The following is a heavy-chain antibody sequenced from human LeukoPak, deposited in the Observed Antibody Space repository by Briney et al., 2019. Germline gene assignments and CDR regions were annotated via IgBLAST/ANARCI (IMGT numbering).Heavy chain of an antibody. CDR1: GYTFTGYY. D-gene: IGHD3-16*01. V-gene: IGHV1-2*02. Sequence: ASVKVSCKASGYTFTGYYMHWVRQAPGQGLEWMGWISPHSGGTNYAQKFQGRVTMTRDTSIRTAYMELTRLRSDDTAVYYCATQRGSYLWGTDFDYWGQGTLVTVSS. CDR2: ISPHSGGT. J-gene: IGHJ4*02. CDR3: ATQRGSYLWGTDFDY.